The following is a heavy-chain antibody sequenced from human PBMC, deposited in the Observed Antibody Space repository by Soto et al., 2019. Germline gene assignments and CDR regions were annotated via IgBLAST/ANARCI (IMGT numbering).Heavy chain of an antibody. CDR3: ARSTVTGENY. CDR2: ISYSGNT. Sequence: QVQLQESGAGLVKPSQTLSLTCTVSGGSISSGGYYWSWIRQHPGKGLEWIGYISYSGNTDYNPSLKSRVTISVDTSKNQFSLKLRSVTAADTAVYYCARSTVTGENYWGQGTLVTVSS. V-gene: IGHV4-31*03. D-gene: IGHD4-17*01. J-gene: IGHJ4*02. CDR1: GGSISSGGYY.